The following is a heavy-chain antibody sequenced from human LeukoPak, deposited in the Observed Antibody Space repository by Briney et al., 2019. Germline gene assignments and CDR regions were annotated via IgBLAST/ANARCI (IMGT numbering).Heavy chain of an antibody. CDR2: INHSGST. CDR3: AISPYYYGSGSYYNYNWFDP. Sequence: PSETLSLTCAVYGGSFSGYYWSWIRQPPGKGLEWIGEINHSGSTNYNPSLKSRVTISVDTSKNQFSLKLSSVTAADTAVYYCAISPYYYGSGSYYNYNWFDPWGQGTLVTVSS. D-gene: IGHD3-10*01. CDR1: GGSFSGYY. J-gene: IGHJ5*02. V-gene: IGHV4-34*01.